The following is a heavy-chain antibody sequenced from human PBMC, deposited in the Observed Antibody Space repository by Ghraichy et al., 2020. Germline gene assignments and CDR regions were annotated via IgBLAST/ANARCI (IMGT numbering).Heavy chain of an antibody. Sequence: GGSLRLSCAASGFTFSSYSMNWVRQAPGKGLEWVSYISSSSSTIYYADSVKGRFTISRDNAKNSLYLQMNSLRAEDTAVYYCARDNWYCGGDCYLTTGGYYYYYMDVWGKGTTVTVSS. CDR1: GFTFSSYS. CDR3: ARDNWYCGGDCYLTTGGYYYYYMDV. J-gene: IGHJ6*03. CDR2: ISSSSSTI. V-gene: IGHV3-48*01. D-gene: IGHD2-21*01.